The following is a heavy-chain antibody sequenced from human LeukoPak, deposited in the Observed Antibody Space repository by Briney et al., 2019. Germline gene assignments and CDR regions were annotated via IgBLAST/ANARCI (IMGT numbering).Heavy chain of an antibody. V-gene: IGHV3-33*08. CDR1: GFTFNNYG. CDR2: IWDDGNNK. J-gene: IGHJ5*02. D-gene: IGHD3-10*01. CDR3: ARDSYQDYYGRFDP. Sequence: GGSLRLSCEASGFTFNNYGIHLVRQAPGKRLEWVAVIWDDGNNKRYANSVNGRFTISRDNSENTLYLQMNGLTAEDTAMYYCARDSYQDYYGRFDPWGQGTLVIVSS.